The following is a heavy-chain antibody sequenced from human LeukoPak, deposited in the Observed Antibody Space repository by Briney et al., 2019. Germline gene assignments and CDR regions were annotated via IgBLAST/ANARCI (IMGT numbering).Heavy chain of an antibody. CDR3: ARDVTSGSYLY. V-gene: IGHV4-39*07. D-gene: IGHD1-26*01. CDR1: GSSISSSSYY. CDR2: IYYSGST. Sequence: PSETLSLTCTVSGSSISSSSYYWGWIRQPPGKGLEWIGSIYYSGSTYYNPSLKSRVTISVDTSKNQFSLKLSSVTAADTAVYYCARDVTSGSYLYWGQGTLVTVSS. J-gene: IGHJ4*02.